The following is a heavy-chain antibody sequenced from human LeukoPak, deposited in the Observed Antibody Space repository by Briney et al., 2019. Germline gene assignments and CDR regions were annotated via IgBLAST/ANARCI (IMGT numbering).Heavy chain of an antibody. CDR3: VRDRGDRRFDP. Sequence: GGALRLPCAASGFTSSAAWMHGVREAPGKGRVWVSRINRAGSTSYTDSAKGPVTISTENIQNTLYLQMNRLRAEDTAVYYCVRDRGDRRFDPWGQGTLVAVPS. V-gene: IGHV3-74*01. CDR2: INRAGST. D-gene: IGHD3-10*01. CDR1: GFTSSAAW. J-gene: IGHJ5*02.